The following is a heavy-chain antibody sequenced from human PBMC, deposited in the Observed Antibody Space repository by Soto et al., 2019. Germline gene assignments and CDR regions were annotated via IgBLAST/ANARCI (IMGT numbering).Heavy chain of an antibody. V-gene: IGHV4-4*02. J-gene: IGHJ6*02. CDR2: IYHSGST. CDR3: ARDGYGYYDILTGYPDYYYYGMDV. CDR1: GGSISSSNW. Sequence: PSETLSLTCAVSGGSISSSNWWSWVRQPPGKGLEWIGEIYHSGSTNHNPSLKSRVTISVDKSKNQFSLKLSSVTAADTAVYYCARDGYGYYDILTGYPDYYYYGMDVWGQGTTVTVSS. D-gene: IGHD3-9*01.